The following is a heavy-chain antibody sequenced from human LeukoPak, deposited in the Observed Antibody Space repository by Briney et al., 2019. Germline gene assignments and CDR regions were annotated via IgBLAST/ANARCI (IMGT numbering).Heavy chain of an antibody. V-gene: IGHV3-21*01. D-gene: IGHD3-9*01. CDR2: ISSSSSYM. Sequence: KAGGSLRLSCAASGFTFSSYSMNSVRQAPGKGLEWVSSISSSSSYMYYADSVKGRFTISRDNAKNSLYLQLNSLRAEDTAVYYCARDPHRERSYYDILTGNNYYYGMDVWGQGTTVTVSS. CDR1: GFTFSSYS. CDR3: ARDPHRERSYYDILTGNNYYYGMDV. J-gene: IGHJ6*02.